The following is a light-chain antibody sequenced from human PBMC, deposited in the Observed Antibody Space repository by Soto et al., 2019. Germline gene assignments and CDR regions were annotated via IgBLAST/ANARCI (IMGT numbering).Light chain of an antibody. CDR1: QTISIW. CDR3: QQYYIYRK. V-gene: IGKV1-5*01. J-gene: IGKJ1*01. CDR2: DAS. Sequence: LRISHTTSTSSTSVVDQAIINFRARQTISIWLAWYQQKPGKDPKLLIYDASILESGVPSRFSGSGSGTEFTLTISSLQPDDFATYYCQQYYIYRKLGQGTKVEIK.